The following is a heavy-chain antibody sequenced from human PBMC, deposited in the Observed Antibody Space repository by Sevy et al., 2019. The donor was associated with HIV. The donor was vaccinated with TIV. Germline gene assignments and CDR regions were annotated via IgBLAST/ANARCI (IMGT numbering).Heavy chain of an antibody. CDR2: INSDGSST. D-gene: IGHD3-10*01. Sequence: GGSLRLSCAASGFTFSSYWMHWVRQAPGKGLVWVSRINSDGSSTSYADSVKGRFTISRDNAKNTLYLQMNSLRAEDTAVYYCARVPLMYYYGSGSYYRGGEYYFDYWGQGTLVTVSS. CDR3: ARVPLMYYYGSGSYYRGGEYYFDY. V-gene: IGHV3-74*01. J-gene: IGHJ4*02. CDR1: GFTFSSYW.